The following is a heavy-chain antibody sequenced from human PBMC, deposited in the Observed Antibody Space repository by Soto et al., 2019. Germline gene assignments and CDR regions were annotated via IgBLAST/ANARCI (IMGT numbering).Heavy chain of an antibody. D-gene: IGHD2-15*01. V-gene: IGHV3-23*01. CDR2: ISGSGGST. CDR1: GFTFSSYA. J-gene: IGHJ5*02. Sequence: PGGSLRLSCAASGFTFSSYAMSWVRQAPGKGLEWVSAISGSGGSTYYADSVKGRFTISRDNSKNTLYLQMNSLRAEDTAVYYCAKEQKMALEQRGMVASIDTWGQGTLVTVSS. CDR3: AKEQKMALEQRGMVASIDT.